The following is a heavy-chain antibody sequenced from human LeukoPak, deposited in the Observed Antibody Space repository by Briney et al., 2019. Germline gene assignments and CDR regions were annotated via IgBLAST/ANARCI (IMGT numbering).Heavy chain of an antibody. Sequence: ASVKVSCKASGYTFTSYGISWVRQAPGQGLEWMGWISAYNGDTNYAQKLQGRVTMTTDTSTSTAYMELRSLRSDDTAVYYCAREKPRLWFGEPSRDAFDIWGQGTMVTVSS. V-gene: IGHV1-18*01. J-gene: IGHJ3*02. CDR3: AREKPRLWFGEPSRDAFDI. CDR1: GYTFTSYG. D-gene: IGHD3-10*01. CDR2: ISAYNGDT.